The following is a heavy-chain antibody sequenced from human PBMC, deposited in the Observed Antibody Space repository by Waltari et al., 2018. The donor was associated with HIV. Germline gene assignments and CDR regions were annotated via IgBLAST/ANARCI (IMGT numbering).Heavy chain of an antibody. D-gene: IGHD3-16*01. CDR3: ARVSGGGFDY. CDR1: GLPFRNYW. Sequence: EVQLVESGGGLVQPGGSLRLSCAASGLPFRNYWMSWVRQAPGKGLEWVANIKQDGSEKDYVDSVKGRFTISRDNAKNSLYLQMNSLRAEDTAVYYCARVSGGGFDYWGQGTLVTVSS. J-gene: IGHJ4*02. V-gene: IGHV3-7*01. CDR2: IKQDGSEK.